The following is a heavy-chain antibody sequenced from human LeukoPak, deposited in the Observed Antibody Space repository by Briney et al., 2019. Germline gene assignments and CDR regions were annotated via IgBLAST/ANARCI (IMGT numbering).Heavy chain of an antibody. Sequence: GGSLRLSCAASGFTFSSYGMHWVRQAPGKGLEWVAFIRYDGSNKYYADSVEGRFTISRDNSKNTLYLQMNSLRAEDTAVYYCAKRDSSSSGYNFDYWGQGTLVTVSS. V-gene: IGHV3-30*02. D-gene: IGHD6-6*01. CDR2: IRYDGSNK. CDR3: AKRDSSSSGYNFDY. CDR1: GFTFSSYG. J-gene: IGHJ4*02.